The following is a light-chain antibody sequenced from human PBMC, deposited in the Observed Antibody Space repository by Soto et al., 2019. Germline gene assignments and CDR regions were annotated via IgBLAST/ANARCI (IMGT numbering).Light chain of an antibody. Sequence: QSALTQPPSVSGSPGQSVAISCSGSISDVGSNNRVSWYQQSPGTAPKLLIYDVTNRPSGVPDRFSGSKSGNTASLTISGLQAEDEADYYCSSFTTSNTYVFGTGTKVTVL. J-gene: IGLJ1*01. V-gene: IGLV2-18*02. CDR1: ISDVGSNNR. CDR3: SSFTTSNTYV. CDR2: DVT.